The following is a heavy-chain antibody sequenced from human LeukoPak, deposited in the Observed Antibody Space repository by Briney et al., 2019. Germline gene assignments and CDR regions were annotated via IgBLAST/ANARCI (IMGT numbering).Heavy chain of an antibody. CDR3: ARLGKGDFWSGYYGGWFDP. CDR1: GYTFTGYY. V-gene: IGHV1-2*04. D-gene: IGHD3-3*01. CDR2: INPNSGGT. Sequence: VSVKVSCKASGYTFTGYYMHWVRQAPGQGLEWMGWINPNSGGTNYAQKFQGWVTMTRDTSISTAYLQWSSLKASDTAMYYCARLGKGDFWSGYYGGWFDPWGQGTLVTVSS. J-gene: IGHJ5*02.